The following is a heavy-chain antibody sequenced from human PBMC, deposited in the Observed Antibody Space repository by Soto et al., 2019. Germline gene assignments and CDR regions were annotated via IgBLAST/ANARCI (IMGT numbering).Heavy chain of an antibody. CDR1: GGTFTSYA. CDR2: IFPYFGTS. V-gene: IGHV1-69*06. D-gene: IGHD7-27*01. J-gene: IGHJ4*02. CDR3: ATSPIGMGTIVGGFDS. Sequence: QVQLVQSGSEVKKPGSSVKISCKASGGTFTSYAISWVRQAPGQGLEWMGGIFPYFGTSNYAQKFQGRITITADTSTTTANMELSSLRSDDTAVYYCATSPIGMGTIVGGFDSWGQGTLVTVSS.